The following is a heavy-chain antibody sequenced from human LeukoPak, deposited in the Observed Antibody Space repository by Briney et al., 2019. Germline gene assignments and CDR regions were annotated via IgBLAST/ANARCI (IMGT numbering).Heavy chain of an antibody. Sequence: ASVKVSCKASGGTFSSYAISWARQAPGQGLEWMGGIIPIFGTANYAQKFQGRVTITADESTSTAYMELSSLRSEDTAVYYCARDPPRGPRYYYYDMDVWGQGTTVTVSS. V-gene: IGHV1-69*13. CDR2: IIPIFGTA. CDR1: GGTFSSYA. D-gene: IGHD3-10*01. J-gene: IGHJ6*02. CDR3: ARDPPRGPRYYYYDMDV.